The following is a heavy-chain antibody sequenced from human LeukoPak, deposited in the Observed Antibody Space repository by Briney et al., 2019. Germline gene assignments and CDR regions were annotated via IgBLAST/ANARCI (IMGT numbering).Heavy chain of an antibody. Sequence: GGSLRLSCAASGFTFSNAWMSWVRQAPGKGLEWVSGISGSGGSTYYADSVKGRFTISRDNSKNTLYLQMNSLKAEDAAVYYCAKDFYGAGVVGAFDIWGEGTMVTVSS. CDR2: ISGSGGST. CDR3: AKDFYGAGVVGAFDI. CDR1: GFTFSNAW. D-gene: IGHD3-10*01. V-gene: IGHV3-23*01. J-gene: IGHJ3*02.